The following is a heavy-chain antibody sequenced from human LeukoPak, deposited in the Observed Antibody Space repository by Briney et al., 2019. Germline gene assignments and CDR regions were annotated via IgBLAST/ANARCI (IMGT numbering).Heavy chain of an antibody. V-gene: IGHV4-34*01. CDR1: GGSFSGYY. CDR3: ARGHFNWALAMVRGVISWFDP. J-gene: IGHJ5*02. D-gene: IGHD3-10*01. Sequence: SETLSLTCAVYGGSFSGYYWSWIRQPPGKGLEWIGEINHSGSTNYNPSLKSRVTTSVDTSKNQFSLKLSSVTAADTAVYYCARGHFNWALAMVRGVISWFDPWGQGTLVTVSS. CDR2: INHSGST.